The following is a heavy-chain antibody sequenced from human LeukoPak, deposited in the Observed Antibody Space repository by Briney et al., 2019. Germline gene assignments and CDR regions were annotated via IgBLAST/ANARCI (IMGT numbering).Heavy chain of an antibody. Sequence: SETLSLTCTVSGGSISNGDYYWSWIRQPPGKGLEWIGYIYYSGSTNYNPSLKSRVTISVDTSKNQFSLKLSSVTAADTAVYYCARRCSGGSCYSGFDYWGQGTLVTVSS. CDR2: IYYSGST. CDR3: ARRCSGGSCYSGFDY. J-gene: IGHJ4*02. D-gene: IGHD2-15*01. V-gene: IGHV4-30-4*08. CDR1: GGSISNGDYY.